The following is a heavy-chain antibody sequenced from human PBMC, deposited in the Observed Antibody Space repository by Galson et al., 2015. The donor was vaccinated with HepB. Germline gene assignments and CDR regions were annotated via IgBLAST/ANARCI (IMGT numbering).Heavy chain of an antibody. J-gene: IGHJ5*02. CDR2: ISYDGSNK. Sequence: SLRLSCAASGFTFSSYAMHWVRQAPGKGLEWVAVISYDGSNKYYADSVKGRFTISRDNSKNTLYLQMNSLRAEDTAVYYCASDVSVTAAAGIDGWFDPWGQGTLV. D-gene: IGHD6-13*01. V-gene: IGHV3-30*04. CDR1: GFTFSSYA. CDR3: ASDVSVTAAAGIDGWFDP.